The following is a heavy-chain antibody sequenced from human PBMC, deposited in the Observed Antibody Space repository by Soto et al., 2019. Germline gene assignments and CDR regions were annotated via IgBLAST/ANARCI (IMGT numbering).Heavy chain of an antibody. CDR1: GFTFSSYS. V-gene: IGHV3-21*01. D-gene: IGHD3-10*01. CDR3: ARHNYGSGSTYFDY. CDR2: ISSSFSYI. Sequence: GGSLSLSCAASGFTFSSYSMNWVRQAPGKGLEWVSSISSSFSYIYYADSVKGRFTISRDNAKNSLYLQMNSLRAEDTAVYYCARHNYGSGSTYFDYWGQGTLVTVSS. J-gene: IGHJ4*02.